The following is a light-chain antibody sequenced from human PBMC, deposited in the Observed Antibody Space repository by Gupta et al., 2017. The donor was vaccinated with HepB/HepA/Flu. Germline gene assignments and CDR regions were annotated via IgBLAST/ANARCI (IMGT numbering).Light chain of an antibody. CDR2: SNN. CDR3: AACEDSRSGYVV. Sequence: QPVLTQPPSASGTPGPRVSIPCSGTSPNIGSNYVYWYQQPPGTAPKLLIFSNNRRPSGVPDRFSGSKSGTSASLAISGLRSEDEADYYCAACEDSRSGYVVFGGGTKLTVL. V-gene: IGLV1-47*02. J-gene: IGLJ2*01. CDR1: SPNIGSNY.